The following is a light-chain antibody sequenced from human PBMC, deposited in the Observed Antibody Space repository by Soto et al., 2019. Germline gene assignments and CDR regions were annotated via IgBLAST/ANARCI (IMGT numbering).Light chain of an antibody. CDR2: YDD. CDR1: SSNIGNNA. J-gene: IGLJ3*02. V-gene: IGLV1-36*01. CDR3: AAWDYSLGGLV. Sequence: QSVLTQPPSVSAAPGQRVTISCSGSSSNIGNNAVNWYQQLPGKAPKLVIHYDDQVPSGVSDRFSGSKSGTSASLAISALLSDDEDDYYCAAWDYSLGGLVFGGGTKLTVL.